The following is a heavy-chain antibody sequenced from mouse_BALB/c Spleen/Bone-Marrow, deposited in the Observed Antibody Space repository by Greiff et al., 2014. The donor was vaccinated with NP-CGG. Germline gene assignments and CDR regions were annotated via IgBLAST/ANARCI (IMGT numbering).Heavy chain of an antibody. Sequence: EVQLKQSGAELVKPGASVKLSCTASGFNIKDNYIHWVKQRPEQGLEWIGRIDPANGNTKYDQKFKVKATITADKSSNTAYMQLISLTSEDTAVYYVSTCDRYERTLAYWGQGTLVTVS. CDR2: IDPANGNT. V-gene: IGHV14-3*02. CDR1: GFNIKDNY. CDR3: STCDRYERTLAY. D-gene: IGHD2-14*01. J-gene: IGHJ3*01.